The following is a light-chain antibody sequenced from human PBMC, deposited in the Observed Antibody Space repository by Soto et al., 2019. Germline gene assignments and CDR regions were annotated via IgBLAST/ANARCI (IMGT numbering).Light chain of an antibody. J-gene: IGKJ2*01. CDR2: GAS. CDR1: QSVSSN. CDR3: QQCNNWPYT. V-gene: IGKV3-15*01. Sequence: EIVMTQSPDTLSVSPGERATLSCRASQSVSSNLAWYQQKPGQAPRLLIFGASTRATGIPARFSGSGSGTEFTLTISSLQSEDFAVSHCQQCNNWPYTFGQGTTLEIK.